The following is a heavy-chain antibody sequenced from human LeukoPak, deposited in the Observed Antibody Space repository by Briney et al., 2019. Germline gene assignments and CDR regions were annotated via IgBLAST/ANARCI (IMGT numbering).Heavy chain of an antibody. CDR1: GGTFSSYT. CDR3: AGDLEGYYDSSGYRGGDY. J-gene: IGHJ4*02. D-gene: IGHD3-22*01. CDR2: IIPILGIA. Sequence: SVKVSCKASGGTFSSYTISWVRQAPGQGLEWMGRIIPILGIANYAQKFQGRVTITADKSTSTAYMELSSLRSEDTAVYYCAGDLEGYYDSSGYRGGDYWGQGTLVTVSS. V-gene: IGHV1-69*04.